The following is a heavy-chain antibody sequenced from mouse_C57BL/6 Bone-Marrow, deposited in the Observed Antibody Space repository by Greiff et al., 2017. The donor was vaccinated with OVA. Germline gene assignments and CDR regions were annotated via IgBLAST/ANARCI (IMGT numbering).Heavy chain of an antibody. CDR1: GYTFTSYW. J-gene: IGHJ3*01. CDR2: IHPNSGST. CDR3: ARHLPWCAY. Sequence: QVQLQQPGAELVKPGASVQLSCKASGYTFTSYWMHWVKQRPGQGLEWIGMIHPNSGSTNYNEKFKSKATLTVDKSSSTAYMQLSSLTSEDSAVYYCARHLPWCAYWGQGTLVTVSA. V-gene: IGHV1-64*01.